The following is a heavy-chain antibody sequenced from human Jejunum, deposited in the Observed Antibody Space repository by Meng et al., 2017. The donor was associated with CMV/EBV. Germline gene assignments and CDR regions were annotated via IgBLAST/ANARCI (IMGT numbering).Heavy chain of an antibody. D-gene: IGHD3-10*01. V-gene: IGHV2-5*02. J-gene: IGHJ4*02. CDR2: IYWDDDK. Sequence: SLLTSGVGGDGVRQPPGKALECLALIYWDDDKRYSPSLASRLTITKDTSKNQVVLTMTNMDPVDTATYFCAHRRYYNSDWSWGDFDYWGQGTLVTVSS. CDR3: AHRRYYNSDWSWGDFDY. CDR1: SLLTSGVG.